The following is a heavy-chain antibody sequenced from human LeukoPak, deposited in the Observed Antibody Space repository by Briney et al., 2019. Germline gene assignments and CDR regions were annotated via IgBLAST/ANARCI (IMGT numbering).Heavy chain of an antibody. CDR3: ARDLIGGWSCDH. Sequence: GGSLRLSCTVSGFPFTSHGMHWVRQAPGKGLEWVAYIGHDGRDIYYADSVKGRFTISRDNSKNTVHLQMNSLKVEDTAVYYCARDLIGGWSCDHWGQGTLVTVSS. CDR2: IGHDGRDI. V-gene: IGHV3-30*02. D-gene: IGHD3-16*01. CDR1: GFPFTSHG. J-gene: IGHJ4*02.